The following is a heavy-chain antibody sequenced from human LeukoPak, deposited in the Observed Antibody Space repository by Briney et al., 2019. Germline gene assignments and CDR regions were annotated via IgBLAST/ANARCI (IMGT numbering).Heavy chain of an antibody. Sequence: PGGSLRLSCLATGFALSTYAMHWVRQAPGKGLEHVSTISTDGRNTYYADSVKGRFTISRDTSKNTLYLQMSSLRGDDTAVYYCLKGSQGPIWQQLVPDHWGQGTQVTVSP. J-gene: IGHJ4*02. V-gene: IGHV3-64D*06. CDR1: GFALSTYA. CDR3: LKGSQGPIWQQLVPDH. CDR2: ISTDGRNT. D-gene: IGHD6-13*01.